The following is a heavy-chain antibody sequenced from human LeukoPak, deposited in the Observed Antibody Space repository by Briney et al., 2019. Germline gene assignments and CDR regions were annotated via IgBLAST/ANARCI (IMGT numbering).Heavy chain of an antibody. CDR2: IYYSGST. D-gene: IGHD3-10*01. CDR3: ARALRGSGSLYYFDY. Sequence: TSSETLSLTRTVSGGSISSSSYYWGWIRQPPGKGLEWIGSIYYSGSTYYNPSLKSRVTISVDTSKNQFSLKLSSVTAADTAVYYCARALRGSGSLYYFDYWGQGTLVTVSS. V-gene: IGHV4-39*01. J-gene: IGHJ4*02. CDR1: GGSISSSSYY.